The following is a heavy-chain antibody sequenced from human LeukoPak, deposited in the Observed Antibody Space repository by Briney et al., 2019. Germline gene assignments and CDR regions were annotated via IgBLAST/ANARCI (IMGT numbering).Heavy chain of an antibody. V-gene: IGHV1-3*01. Sequence: GASVKVSCKASGYTFSSSGMYWVRQAPGQGLEWMGWINAANGNTKYSQRFQGRVTITRDTSASTVYMELSSLRSEDTALYYCATGQWLVQAWGQGTLVTFS. CDR3: ATGQWLVQA. CDR2: INAANGNT. CDR1: GYTFSSSG. J-gene: IGHJ5*02. D-gene: IGHD6-19*01.